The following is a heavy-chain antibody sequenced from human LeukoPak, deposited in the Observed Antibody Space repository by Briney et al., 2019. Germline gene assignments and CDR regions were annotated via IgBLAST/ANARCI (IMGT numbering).Heavy chain of an antibody. CDR3: AKAAVPGAYYRLDY. CDR2: ISWDGGST. J-gene: IGHJ4*02. D-gene: IGHD6-19*01. Sequence: GGSLRLSCAASGFTFNYYSMHWARQGPGKGLEWVSLISWDGGSTYYADSVKGRFIISRDNSKNSLYLQMNSLTTEDTALYYCAKAAVPGAYYRLDYWGQGTLVTVSS. V-gene: IGHV3-43*01. CDR1: GFTFNYYS.